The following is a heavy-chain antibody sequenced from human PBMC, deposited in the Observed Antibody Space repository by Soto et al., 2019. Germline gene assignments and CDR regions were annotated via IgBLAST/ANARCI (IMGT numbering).Heavy chain of an antibody. V-gene: IGHV4-34*01. Sequence: SETLSLTCAVYGGSFSGYYWSWIRQPPGKGLEWIGEINHSGSTNYNPSLKSRVTISVDTSKNQFSLKLSSVTAADTAVYYCARRMGGYCSSTCCYTTLGYFDYWGQGTLVTVSS. D-gene: IGHD2-2*02. CDR3: ARRMGGYCSSTCCYTTLGYFDY. J-gene: IGHJ4*02. CDR1: GGSFSGYY. CDR2: INHSGST.